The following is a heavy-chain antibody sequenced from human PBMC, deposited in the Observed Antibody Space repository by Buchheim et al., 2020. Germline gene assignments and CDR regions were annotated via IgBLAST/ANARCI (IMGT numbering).Heavy chain of an antibody. V-gene: IGHV3-7*01. CDR2: IKQDGSEK. D-gene: IGHD1-14*01. CDR1: GFTFKNHW. Sequence: EVQLVESGGGLVQPGGSLRLSCAASGFTFKNHWINWVRQAQGKGLEWVANIKQDGSEKNYVDSVKGRLPISRENAKNSLYMQMNSMRAEDTAVYYCARSTGFRMDVWGKGTT. J-gene: IGHJ6*03. CDR3: ARSTGFRMDV.